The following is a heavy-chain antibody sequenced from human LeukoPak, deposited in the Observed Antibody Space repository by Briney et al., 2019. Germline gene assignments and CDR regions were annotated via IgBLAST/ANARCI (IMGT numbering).Heavy chain of an antibody. CDR3: AKVGVGQQLVRGYFDY. CDR1: GLTLSSYG. Sequence: PGSSLRLPCAASGLTLSSYGIHGARQAPGKGLVGVAVISYDGSNQYYAECVKGRFTISRDNSKNTLYLQMNSLRAEDTAVYYCAKVGVGQQLVRGYFDYWGQGTLVTVSS. D-gene: IGHD6-13*01. J-gene: IGHJ4*02. V-gene: IGHV3-30*18. CDR2: ISYDGSNQ.